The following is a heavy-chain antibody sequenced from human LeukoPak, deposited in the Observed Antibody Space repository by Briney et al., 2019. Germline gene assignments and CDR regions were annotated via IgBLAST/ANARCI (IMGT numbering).Heavy chain of an antibody. D-gene: IGHD3-10*01. CDR2: THYSGST. CDR1: GGSISSYY. Sequence: SETLSLTCTVSGGSISSYYWSWLRQPPGKGLEYIGYTHYSGSTNYNPSLKSRVTISVDTSKNQFSLKLSSVTAADTAVYYCARLYGSGSSLYFDYWGQGTLVTVSS. CDR3: ARLYGSGSSLYFDY. V-gene: IGHV4-59*08. J-gene: IGHJ4*02.